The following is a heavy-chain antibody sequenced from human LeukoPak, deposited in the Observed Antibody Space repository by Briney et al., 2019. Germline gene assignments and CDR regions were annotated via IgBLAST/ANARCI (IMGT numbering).Heavy chain of an antibody. CDR2: IIPIFGTA. D-gene: IGHD2-8*02. Sequence: SVKVSCKASGGTFSSYAISWVRQAPGQGLEWMGGIIPIFGTANYAQKFQGRVTITADESTSTAYMELNSLRAEDTATYYCATYRQVLLPFESWGQGTLVTVSS. CDR1: GGTFSSYA. J-gene: IGHJ4*02. V-gene: IGHV1-69*13. CDR3: ATYRQVLLPFES.